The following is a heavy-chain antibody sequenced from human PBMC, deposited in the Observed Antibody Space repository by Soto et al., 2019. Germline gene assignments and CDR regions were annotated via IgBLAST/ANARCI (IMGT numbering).Heavy chain of an antibody. D-gene: IGHD3-10*01. CDR3: ANYRTFSPVAFDI. V-gene: IGHV1-8*01. CDR1: GYTFTSYD. CDR2: VDPHSNNK. Sequence: QVQLVQSGAEVKKPGASVKVSCKASGYTFTSYDINWVRQATGQGLEWIGWVDPHSNNKGYAQKFQGRVTLTRNTSISTVYMELSSLRSDDTAVYYCANYRTFSPVAFDIWGQGTMVTVSS. J-gene: IGHJ3*02.